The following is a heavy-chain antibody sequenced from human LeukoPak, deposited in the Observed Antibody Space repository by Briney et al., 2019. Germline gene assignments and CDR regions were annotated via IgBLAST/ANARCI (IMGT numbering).Heavy chain of an antibody. J-gene: IGHJ4*02. CDR2: IIPSSGST. CDR1: GYAFTSYH. D-gene: IGHD4-11*01. CDR3: ARSDYNDYRGLGF. Sequence: ASVKVSCQSSGYAFTSYHIHWMRQAPGQGLGWMGIIIPSSGSTTYAQKFQGRVTMTRDTSTSTVYMELSSLTSNDTAVYFCARSDYNDYRGLGFWGQGTLVTVSS. V-gene: IGHV1-46*01.